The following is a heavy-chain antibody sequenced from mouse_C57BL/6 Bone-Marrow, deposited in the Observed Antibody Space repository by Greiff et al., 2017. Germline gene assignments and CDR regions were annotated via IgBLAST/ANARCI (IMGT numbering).Heavy chain of an antibody. V-gene: IGHV5-16*01. D-gene: IGHD2-10*02. CDR1: GFTFSDYY. CDR2: INYDGSST. Sequence: EVKLMESEGGLVQPGSSMKLSCTASGFTFSDYYMAWVRQVPEKGLEWVANINYDGSSTYYLDTLKSRFIISRDNAKNILYLQMSSLKSEDTASYYCARDEYGCAFAYWGQGTLVTVSA. J-gene: IGHJ3*01. CDR3: ARDEYGCAFAY.